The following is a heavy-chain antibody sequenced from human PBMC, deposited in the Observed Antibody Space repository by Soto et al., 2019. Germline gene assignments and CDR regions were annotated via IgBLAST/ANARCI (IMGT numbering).Heavy chain of an antibody. Sequence: PGESLKISCKGSGYSFTNYWIAWVRQMPGNGLEWMGVINPGDSDARYSPSFQGQVTISVDKSINTAYLQWSSLKASDTAMYYCARRDSSSSVDYWGQGTLVTVSS. CDR2: INPGDSDA. D-gene: IGHD6-6*01. CDR3: ARRDSSSSVDY. J-gene: IGHJ4*02. V-gene: IGHV5-51*01. CDR1: GYSFTNYW.